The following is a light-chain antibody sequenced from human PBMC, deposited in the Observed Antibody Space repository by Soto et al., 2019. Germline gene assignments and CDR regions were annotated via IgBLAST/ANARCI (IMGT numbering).Light chain of an antibody. CDR1: QGVTTN. CDR2: DVS. J-gene: IGKJ5*01. CDR3: QQYNNWPFS. Sequence: EILFTQSPATLSVSPGERVTLSCRAGQGVTTNFAWYQQKSGQSPRLLIYDVSSGATGVPSRFSGTGSETDFTLTISGLQSEDSAIYFCQQYNNWPFSFGQGTRLEIK. V-gene: IGKV3-15*01.